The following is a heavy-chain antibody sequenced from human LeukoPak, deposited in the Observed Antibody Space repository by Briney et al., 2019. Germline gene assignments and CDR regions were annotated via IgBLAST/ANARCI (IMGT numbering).Heavy chain of an antibody. CDR3: ASPAQPYSSSWYFDY. V-gene: IGHV3-74*01. Sequence: GGSLRLSCAASGFTFSSYWMHWVRQAPGKGLVWVSRINSDGSSTSYADSVKGRFTISRDNAKNTLYLQMNSLRAEDTAVYYCASPAQPYSSSWYFDYWGQGTLVTVSS. D-gene: IGHD6-13*01. CDR1: GFTFSSYW. J-gene: IGHJ4*02. CDR2: INSDGSST.